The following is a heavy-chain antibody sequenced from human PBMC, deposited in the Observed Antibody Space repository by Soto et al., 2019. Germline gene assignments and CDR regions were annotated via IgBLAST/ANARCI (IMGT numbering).Heavy chain of an antibody. CDR2: ISAYNGNT. CDR1: GYTFTSYG. J-gene: IGHJ6*02. D-gene: IGHD3-9*01. Sequence: ASVKVSCKASGYTFTSYGISWVRQAPGQGLEWMGWISAYNGNTNYAQKLQGRVTMTTDTSTSTAYMELRSLRSDDTAVYYCARDVLRYFDQSQRRYYYYGMDVWGQGTTVTVSS. V-gene: IGHV1-18*01. CDR3: ARDVLRYFDQSQRRYYYYGMDV.